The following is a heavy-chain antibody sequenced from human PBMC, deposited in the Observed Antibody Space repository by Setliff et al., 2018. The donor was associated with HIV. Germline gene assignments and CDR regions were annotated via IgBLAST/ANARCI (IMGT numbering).Heavy chain of an antibody. D-gene: IGHD1-26*01. CDR3: ARASVGATELYAFEI. J-gene: IGHJ3*02. Sequence: SETLSLTCTVSGGSISSGIYYWSWIRQPAGQGLEWIGHIYTSGSTNYSPSVKSRVTISVDTSKNQFSLRLNSVTAADTAVYYCARASVGATELYAFEIWGQGTMVTVSS. CDR2: IYTSGST. V-gene: IGHV4-61*09. CDR1: GGSISSGIYY.